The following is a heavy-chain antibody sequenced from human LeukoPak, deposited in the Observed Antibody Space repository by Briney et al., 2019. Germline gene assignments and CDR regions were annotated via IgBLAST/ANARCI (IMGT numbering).Heavy chain of an antibody. D-gene: IGHD3-10*01. CDR3: ARVDNGFREFRTFDY. CDR1: GGSVSSGDYY. Sequence: SQTLSLTCTVSGGSVSSGDYYWSWIRQPPGKGLEWIGYIYYSGSTYYNPSLKSRVTISVDTSKNQFSLKLSSVTAADTAVYYCARVDNGFREFRTFDYWGQGTLVTVSS. V-gene: IGHV4-30-4*01. CDR2: IYYSGST. J-gene: IGHJ4*02.